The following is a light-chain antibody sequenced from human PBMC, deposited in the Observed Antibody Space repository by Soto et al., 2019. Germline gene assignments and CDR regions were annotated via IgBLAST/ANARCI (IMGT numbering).Light chain of an antibody. V-gene: IGKV3-15*01. CDR3: QQYNIWNT. Sequence: EIVMTQSPATLSVSPGERATLSCRASQSVSSNLAWYQQKPGQAPRLLIYGASTRATGIPARFSGSGSGTEFTLTISSLQSEDFAVYYCQQYNIWNTFRQGTKLEIK. CDR1: QSVSSN. CDR2: GAS. J-gene: IGKJ2*01.